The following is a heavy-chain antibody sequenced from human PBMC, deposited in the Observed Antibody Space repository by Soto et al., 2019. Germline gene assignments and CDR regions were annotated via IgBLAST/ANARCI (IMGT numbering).Heavy chain of an antibody. V-gene: IGHV4-59*01. D-gene: IGHD6-13*01. CDR1: GGSISSYY. Sequence: SETLSLTCTVSGGSISSYYWSWIRQPPGKGLEWIGYIYYSGSTNYNPSLKSRVTISVDTSKNQFSLKLSSVTAADTAVYYCARALAAAGEYYFDYWGQGTLVTVS. CDR3: ARALAAAGEYYFDY. J-gene: IGHJ4*02. CDR2: IYYSGST.